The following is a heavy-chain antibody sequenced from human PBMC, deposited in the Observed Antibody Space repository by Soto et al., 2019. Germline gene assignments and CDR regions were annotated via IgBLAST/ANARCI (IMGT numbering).Heavy chain of an antibody. CDR2: ISSTNSTK. CDR1: GFTFSGYN. Sequence: GGSLRLSCAASGFTFSGYNMNWVRQAPGKGLEWVSYISSTNSTKYYADSVKGRFTISRDNPKNSLYLQMNSLRAEDTALYYCAKGRSYYYYYGVDVWGQGTTVTVSS. CDR3: AKGRSYYYYYGVDV. V-gene: IGHV3-48*01. J-gene: IGHJ6*02.